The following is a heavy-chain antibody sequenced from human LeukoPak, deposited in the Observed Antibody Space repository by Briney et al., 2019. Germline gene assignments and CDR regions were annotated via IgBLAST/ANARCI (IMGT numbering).Heavy chain of an antibody. D-gene: IGHD6-6*01. J-gene: IGHJ6*03. CDR2: IYYSGST. V-gene: IGHV4-59*01. CDR1: GGSISSYY. CDR3: ARELPYSTSSGYYYMDV. Sequence: SETLSLTCTVSGGSISSYYWSWIRQPPGKGLEWIGYIYYSGSTNYNPSLKSRVTISVDTFKNQFSLKLSSVTAADTAVYYCARELPYSTSSGYYYMDVWGKGTTVTVSS.